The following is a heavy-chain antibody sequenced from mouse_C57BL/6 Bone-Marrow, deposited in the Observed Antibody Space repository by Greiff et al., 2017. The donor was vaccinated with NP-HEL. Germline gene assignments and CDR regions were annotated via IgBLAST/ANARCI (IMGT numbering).Heavy chain of an antibody. CDR2: IYPRSGNT. CDR1: GYTFTSYG. V-gene: IGHV1-81*01. Sequence: VQLQQSGAELARPGASVKLSCKASGYTFTSYGISWVKQRTGQGLEWIGEIYPRSGNTYYNEKFKGKATLTADKSSSTAYMELRSLTSEDSAVYFCARERSSRGFADWGQGTLVTVAA. D-gene: IGHD1-3*01. J-gene: IGHJ3*01. CDR3: ARERSSRGFAD.